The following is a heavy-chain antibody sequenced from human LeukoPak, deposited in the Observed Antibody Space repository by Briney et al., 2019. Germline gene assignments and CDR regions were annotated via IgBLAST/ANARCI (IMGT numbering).Heavy chain of an antibody. D-gene: IGHD3-10*01. Sequence: PSETLSLTCTVSGGPISSYYWSWIRQPPGKGLEWIGYIYYSGSTNYNPSLKSRVTISVDTSKNQFSLKLSSVTAADTAVYYCARIYGSGTLYGMDVWGQGTTVTVSS. CDR2: IYYSGST. CDR1: GGPISSYY. J-gene: IGHJ6*02. CDR3: ARIYGSGTLYGMDV. V-gene: IGHV4-59*01.